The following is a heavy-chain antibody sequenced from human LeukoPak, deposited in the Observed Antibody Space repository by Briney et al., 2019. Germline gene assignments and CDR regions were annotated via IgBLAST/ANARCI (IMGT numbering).Heavy chain of an antibody. CDR1: GFPFGDYD. Sequence: GRSLRLSCTASGFPFGDYDMSWVRLPPGKGLEWVGLIKGRAFGGTTEYATSVKGTFIISRDDSKNIVYLQMNSLKTEDTAVYYCTRRNRGGIRGVMFDPWGQGTLVTVSS. D-gene: IGHD3-10*01. J-gene: IGHJ5*02. V-gene: IGHV3-49*04. CDR3: TRRNRGGIRGVMFDP. CDR2: IKGRAFGGTT.